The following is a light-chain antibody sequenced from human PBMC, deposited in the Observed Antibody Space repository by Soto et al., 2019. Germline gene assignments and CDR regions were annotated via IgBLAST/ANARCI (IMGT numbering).Light chain of an antibody. CDR2: GVS. J-gene: IGKJ4*01. CDR1: QSVRSSY. CDR3: QQYGGAPLT. Sequence: EIVLTQSPGTLSLSPGERATLSCRANQSVRSSYLAWYRQKPGQSPRLLIYGVSNRATGIPDRFSGSGSGADFTLTISRLEPADFAVYYCQQYGGAPLTFGGGTKVEIK. V-gene: IGKV3-20*01.